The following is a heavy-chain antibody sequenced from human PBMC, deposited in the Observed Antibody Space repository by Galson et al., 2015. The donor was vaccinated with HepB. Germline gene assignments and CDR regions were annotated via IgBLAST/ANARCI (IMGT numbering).Heavy chain of an antibody. CDR3: ARRDVDIVAYFDY. Sequence: SAKVSCKASGGTFSSYAISWVRQAPGQGLEWMGGIIPIFGTANYAQKFQGRVTITADESTSTAYMELSSLRSEDTAVYYCARRDVDIVAYFDYWGQGTLVTVSS. V-gene: IGHV1-69*13. CDR2: IIPIFGTA. J-gene: IGHJ4*02. CDR1: GGTFSSYA. D-gene: IGHD5-12*01.